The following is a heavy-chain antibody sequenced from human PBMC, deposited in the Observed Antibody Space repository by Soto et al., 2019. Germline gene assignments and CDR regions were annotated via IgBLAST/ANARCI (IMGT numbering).Heavy chain of an antibody. Sequence: GGSLRLSCAASGFTFSSYGMHWVRQAPGKGLEWVAVIWYDGSNKYYADSVKGRFTISRDNSKNTLYLQMNSLRAEDTAVYYCARETQEDGDYANYYYYYMDVWGKGTTVTVSS. CDR3: ARETQEDGDYANYYYYYMDV. J-gene: IGHJ6*03. CDR1: GFTFSSYG. D-gene: IGHD4-17*01. V-gene: IGHV3-33*01. CDR2: IWYDGSNK.